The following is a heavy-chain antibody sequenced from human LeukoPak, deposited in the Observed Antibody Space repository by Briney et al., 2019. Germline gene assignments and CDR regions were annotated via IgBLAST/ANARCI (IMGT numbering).Heavy chain of an antibody. Sequence: PSETLSLTCAVYGGSFSGYYWSWIRQPPWKGLEWIGEINHSGSTNYNPSLKSRVTISVDTSKNQFSLKLSSVTAADTAVYYCAREQWLDYWGQGTLVTVSS. CDR2: INHSGST. V-gene: IGHV4-34*01. CDR3: AREQWLDY. J-gene: IGHJ4*02. D-gene: IGHD6-19*01. CDR1: GGSFSGYY.